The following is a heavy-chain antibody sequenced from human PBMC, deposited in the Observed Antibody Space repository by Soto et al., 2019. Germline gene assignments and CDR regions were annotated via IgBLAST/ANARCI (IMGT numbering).Heavy chain of an antibody. CDR1: GFTFGSYV. CDR3: AKGGYTYETQTDY. CDR2: IRYDGNDQ. D-gene: IGHD5-18*01. V-gene: IGHV3-30*02. Sequence: GGSLRLSCAASGFTFGSYVMHWVRQAPGKGPEWVALIRYDGNDQYYADSVKGRFTISRNNSNNTLFLQMNSLRPEDTAVYYCAKGGYTYETQTDYWGQGTLVTVSS. J-gene: IGHJ4*02.